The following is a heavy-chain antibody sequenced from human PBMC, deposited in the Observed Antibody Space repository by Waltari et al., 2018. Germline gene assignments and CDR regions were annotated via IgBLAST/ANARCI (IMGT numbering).Heavy chain of an antibody. J-gene: IGHJ4*02. Sequence: QVQLVQSGAEVKKPGASVKVSCKASGYTFTGYYMHWVRQAPGQGLGWMGWINPNSGGTNYAQKFQGRVTMTRDTSISTAYMWLRRLRSDDTAVYYCARVPMAGWGDFDYWGQGTLVTVSS. CDR2: INPNSGGT. CDR1: GYTFTGYY. D-gene: IGHD3-10*01. V-gene: IGHV1-2*02. CDR3: ARVPMAGWGDFDY.